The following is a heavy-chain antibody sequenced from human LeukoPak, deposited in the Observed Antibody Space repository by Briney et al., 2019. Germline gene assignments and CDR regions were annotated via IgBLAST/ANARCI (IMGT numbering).Heavy chain of an antibody. V-gene: IGHV1-2*02. J-gene: IGHJ3*02. CDR2: INPNSGGT. D-gene: IGHD5-24*01. CDR1: GYTFTGYY. CDR3: ARHSVEMDAFDI. Sequence: ASVKVSCKASGYTFTGYYMHWVRQAPGQGLERMGWINPNSGGTNYAQKFQGRVTMTRDTSISTAYMELSRLRSDDTAVYYCARHSVEMDAFDIWGQGTMVTVSS.